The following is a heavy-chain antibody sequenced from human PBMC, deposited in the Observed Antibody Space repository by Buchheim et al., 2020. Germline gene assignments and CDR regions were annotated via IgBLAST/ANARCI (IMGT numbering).Heavy chain of an antibody. D-gene: IGHD6-6*01. Sequence: QVQLVESGGGVVQPGRSLRLSCAASGFTFSSYAMHWVRQAPGKGLEWVAVISYDGSNKYYVDSVKGRSTISRDNSKKKLYLQMNSVRAEDTGVYYCARSEYSSSSPPGNWFDPWGQGTL. CDR1: GFTFSSYA. J-gene: IGHJ5*02. V-gene: IGHV3-30-3*01. CDR2: ISYDGSNK. CDR3: ARSEYSSSSPPGNWFDP.